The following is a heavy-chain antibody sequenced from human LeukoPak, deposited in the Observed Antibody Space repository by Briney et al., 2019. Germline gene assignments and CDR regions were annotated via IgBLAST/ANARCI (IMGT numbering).Heavy chain of an antibody. CDR1: GFTVSSNS. CDR3: AKDWMVFYFDY. D-gene: IGHD2-8*01. CDR2: ISGSGGST. J-gene: IGHJ4*02. Sequence: GGSLRLSCTVSGFTVSSNSWSWVRQAPGKGLEWVSAISGSGGSTYYADSVKGRFTISRDNSKNTLYLQMNSLRAEDTAVYYCAKDWMVFYFDYWGQGTLVTVSS. V-gene: IGHV3-23*01.